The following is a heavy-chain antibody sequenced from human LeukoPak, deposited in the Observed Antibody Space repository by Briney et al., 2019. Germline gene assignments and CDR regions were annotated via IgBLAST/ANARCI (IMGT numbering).Heavy chain of an antibody. V-gene: IGHV4-39*01. CDR3: ARLYSSTWYAYMDV. J-gene: IGHJ6*03. Sequence: SETLSLTCTVSGGSISSSSYYWGWIRQPPGKGLEWIGSISYSGPTYYNQSLKSRVTISVDTSKNQFSLKLSSVTAADTAVYYCARLYSSTWYAYMDVWGKGTTVTVSS. CDR1: GGSISSSSYY. CDR2: ISYSGPT. D-gene: IGHD6-13*01.